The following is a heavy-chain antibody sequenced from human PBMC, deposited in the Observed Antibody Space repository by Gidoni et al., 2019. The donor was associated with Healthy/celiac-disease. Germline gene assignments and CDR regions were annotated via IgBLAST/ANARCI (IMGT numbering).Heavy chain of an antibody. Sequence: VQLVESGGGVVQPGRSLRLSCAASGFTFSSYAMPWVRQAPGKGLAWVAVISYDGSNKYYADSVKGRFTISRDNSKNTLYLQMNSLRAEDTAVYYCARDNLVSEAALRSYYYYYG. J-gene: IGHJ6*01. V-gene: IGHV3-30-3*01. CDR3: ARDNLVSEAALRSYYYYYG. CDR2: ISYDGSNK. D-gene: IGHD6-25*01. CDR1: GFTFSSYA.